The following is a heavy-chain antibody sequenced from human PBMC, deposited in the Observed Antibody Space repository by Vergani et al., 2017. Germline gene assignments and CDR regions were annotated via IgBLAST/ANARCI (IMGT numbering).Heavy chain of an antibody. V-gene: IGHV1-18*01. CDR1: GYTFTSYG. CDR2: ISAYNGNT. J-gene: IGHJ6*02. Sequence: QVQLVQSGAEVKKPGASVKVSCKASGYTFTSYGISWVRQAPGQGLEWMGWISAYNGNTNYAQKLQGRVTMTTDTSTSTAYMELRSLRSDDTAVYYCARLADYDFWSGYDYYYYYGMDVWGQGTTVTVSS. CDR3: ARLADYDFWSGYDYYYYYGMDV. D-gene: IGHD3-3*01.